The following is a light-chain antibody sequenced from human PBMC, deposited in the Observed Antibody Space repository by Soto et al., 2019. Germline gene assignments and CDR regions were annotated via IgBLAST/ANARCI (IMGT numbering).Light chain of an antibody. Sequence: QSALTQPASVSGFPGQSITISCTGTSSDVGGYNYVSWYQHHPGKAPKLIIYDVTNRPSGVSNPFSGSKSDNTASLTISGLQPEDEADYYCSSYTTSNTRQIVFGTGTKVTVL. CDR3: SSYTTSNTRQIV. CDR1: SSDVGGYNY. J-gene: IGLJ1*01. V-gene: IGLV2-14*03. CDR2: DVT.